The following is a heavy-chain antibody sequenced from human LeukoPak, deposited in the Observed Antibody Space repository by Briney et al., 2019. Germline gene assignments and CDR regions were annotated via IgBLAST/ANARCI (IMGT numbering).Heavy chain of an antibody. CDR3: ARTRLNLVVPAAVDAFDI. J-gene: IGHJ3*02. V-gene: IGHV4-30-2*01. CDR2: IYHSGST. D-gene: IGHD2-2*01. CDR1: GGSISSGGYY. Sequence: SETLSLTCTVSGGSISSGGYYWSWIRQPPGKGLEWIGYIYHSGSTYYNPSLKSRVTISVDRSKNQFSLKLSSVTAADTAVYYCARTRLNLVVPAAVDAFDIWGQGTMVTVSS.